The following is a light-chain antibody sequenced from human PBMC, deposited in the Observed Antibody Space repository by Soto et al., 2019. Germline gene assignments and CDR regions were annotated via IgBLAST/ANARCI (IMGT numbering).Light chain of an antibody. CDR1: PAIASF. V-gene: IGKV1-9*01. Sequence: IHFTHSPSSLSASVGDRVTITCRASPAIASFLAWYQQKPGTAPKLLIYGASTLQSGVPSRFSGCRSGTDYTLTIASLQPEDFATYYCQQLNGSPWTFGQGTKVDIK. CDR3: QQLNGSPWT. CDR2: GAS. J-gene: IGKJ1*01.